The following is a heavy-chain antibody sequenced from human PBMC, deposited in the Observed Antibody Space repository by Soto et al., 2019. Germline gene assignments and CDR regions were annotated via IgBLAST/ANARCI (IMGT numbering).Heavy chain of an antibody. CDR1: GGSFSGYY. V-gene: IGHV4-34*01. Sequence: SETLSLTCAVYGGSFSGYYWSWIRQPPGKGLEWIGEINHSGSTNYNPSLKSRVTISVDTSKNQFSLKLSSVTAADTAVYYCARDSAFRSSAFYYLGQGTLVTVSS. CDR2: INHSGST. D-gene: IGHD6-6*01. J-gene: IGHJ4*02. CDR3: ARDSAFRSSAFYY.